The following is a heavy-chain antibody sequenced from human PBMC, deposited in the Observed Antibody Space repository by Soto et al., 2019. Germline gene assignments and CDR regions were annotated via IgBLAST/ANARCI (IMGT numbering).Heavy chain of an antibody. CDR3: TRRYSSGWYWFDP. J-gene: IGHJ5*02. CDR1: GFSFGDSA. D-gene: IGHD6-19*01. Sequence: PRLSCTASGFSFGDSAMSWFRQAPGKGLEWVGFIRSKAYSGTTEYAASVRGRFTISRDDSKSIAYLQMNSLKTEDTAVYYCTRRYSSGWYWFDPWGQGTLVTVSS. CDR2: IRSKAYSGTT. V-gene: IGHV3-49*03.